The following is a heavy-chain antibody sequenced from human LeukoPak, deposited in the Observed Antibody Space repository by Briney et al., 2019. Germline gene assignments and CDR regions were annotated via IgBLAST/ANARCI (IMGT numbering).Heavy chain of an antibody. CDR1: GYTFTSYA. CDR3: AREGNSGYSYAGDFDY. J-gene: IGHJ4*02. D-gene: IGHD5-18*01. Sequence: ASVKVSCKASGYTFTSYAMHWVRQAPGQRLEWMGWINAGNGNTKYSQKFQGRVTITRDTSASTAYMELSSLRSGDTAVYYCAREGNSGYSYAGDFDYWGQGTLVTVSS. V-gene: IGHV1-3*01. CDR2: INAGNGNT.